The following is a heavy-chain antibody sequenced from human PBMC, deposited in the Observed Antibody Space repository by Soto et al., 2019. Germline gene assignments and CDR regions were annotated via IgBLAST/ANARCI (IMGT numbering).Heavy chain of an antibody. CDR3: ARVDDIVVVAADY. V-gene: IGHV1-18*01. Sequence: QVQLVQSGGEVKKPGASVKVSCKASGYTFTSYGISWVRQAPGQGIEWMGGISAYSGDTDHAQKLQGRVTMTTDPSTSTAYMELRSLRSDDPAVYYCARVDDIVVVAADYWGQGTLVTVSS. CDR1: GYTFTSYG. D-gene: IGHD2-15*01. CDR2: ISAYSGDT. J-gene: IGHJ4*02.